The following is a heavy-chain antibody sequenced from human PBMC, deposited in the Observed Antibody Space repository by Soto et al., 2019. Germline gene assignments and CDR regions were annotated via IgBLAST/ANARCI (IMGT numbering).Heavy chain of an antibody. D-gene: IGHD3-22*01. J-gene: IGHJ6*02. V-gene: IGHV1-18*01. CDR1: GYTFTSYG. CDR2: ISAYNGNT. CDR3: ARGGRHDSSGYYLPFSGMDV. Sequence: EASVKVSCKASGYTFTSYGISWVRQAPGQGLEWMGWISAYNGNTNYAQKLQGRVTMTTDTSTSTAYMELRSLRSDDTAVYYCARGGRHDSSGYYLPFSGMDVWGQGTTVTVSS.